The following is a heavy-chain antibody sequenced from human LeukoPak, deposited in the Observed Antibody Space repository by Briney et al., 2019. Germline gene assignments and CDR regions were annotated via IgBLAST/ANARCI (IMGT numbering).Heavy chain of an antibody. V-gene: IGHV5-51*01. CDR1: AFTFTNYW. CDR3: ARLRYCNSTSCYEAAFEI. CDR2: IYPGDSDT. J-gene: IGHJ3*02. D-gene: IGHD2-2*01. Sequence: GESLKISCEGSAFTFTNYWIAWVRQMPGKGQEWMGIIYPGDSDTRYSPSFQGQVTISADKSISTAYLQWSSLKASDTAIYYCARLRYCNSTSCYEAAFEIWGQGTMVTVSS.